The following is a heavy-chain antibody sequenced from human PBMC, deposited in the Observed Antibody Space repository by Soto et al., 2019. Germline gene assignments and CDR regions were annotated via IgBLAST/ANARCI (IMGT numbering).Heavy chain of an antibody. J-gene: IGHJ4*02. CDR2: IWYDGSNK. D-gene: IGHD3-22*01. Sequence: GGSLRLSCAASGFTFSSYGMHWVRQAPGKGLEWVAVIWYDGSNKYYADSVKGRFTISRDNSKNTLYLQMNSLRAEDTAVYYCARVGHYDSSGYYYRSSYTIDYWGQGTLVTVSS. CDR3: ARVGHYDSSGYYYRSSYTIDY. V-gene: IGHV3-33*01. CDR1: GFTFSSYG.